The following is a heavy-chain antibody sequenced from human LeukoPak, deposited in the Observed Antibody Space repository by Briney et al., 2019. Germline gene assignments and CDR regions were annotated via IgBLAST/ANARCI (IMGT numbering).Heavy chain of an antibody. CDR3: ARDSSSWSKDNWFDP. J-gene: IGHJ5*02. D-gene: IGHD6-13*01. Sequence: ASVKVSCKASGYTFTGYYMHWVRQAPGQGLEWMGWINPNSGGTKYAEKFQGRVTMTRDTSISTAYMELSGLGSEDTAVYYCARDSSSWSKDNWFDPWGQGTLVTVSS. V-gene: IGHV1-2*02. CDR1: GYTFTGYY. CDR2: INPNSGGT.